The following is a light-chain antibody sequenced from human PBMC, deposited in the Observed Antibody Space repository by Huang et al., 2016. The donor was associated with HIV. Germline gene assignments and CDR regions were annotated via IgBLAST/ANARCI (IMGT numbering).Light chain of an antibody. CDR3: MQALQTPV. Sequence: EIVMTQSPLSLPVTPGEPASISCRSSQSLLHSNGYNYLDWYLQKPGQSPQLLIYLGSNRASGVPDRFSGSGSGTDFTLKISRVEAEDDGIYYCMQALQTPVFGPGTRVDIK. CDR2: LGS. J-gene: IGKJ3*01. CDR1: QSLLHSNGYNY. V-gene: IGKV2-28*01.